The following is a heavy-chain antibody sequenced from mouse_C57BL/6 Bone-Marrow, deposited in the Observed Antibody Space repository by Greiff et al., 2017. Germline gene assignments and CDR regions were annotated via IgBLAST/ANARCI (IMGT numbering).Heavy chain of an antibody. CDR3: GRRPLMDY. Sequence: EVKVEESGGGLVKPGGSLKLSCAASGFTFSDYGMHWVRQAPEKGLEWVAYISSGSSTIYYVDTVKGRFTISRDNAKSTLFLQMTRLRSEDTAMYYCGRRPLMDYWGQGTSVTVSS. CDR1: GFTFSDYG. J-gene: IGHJ4*01. V-gene: IGHV5-17*01. CDR2: ISSGSSTI.